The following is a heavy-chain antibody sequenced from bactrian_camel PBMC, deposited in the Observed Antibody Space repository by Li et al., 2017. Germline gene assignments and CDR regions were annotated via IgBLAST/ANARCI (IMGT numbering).Heavy chain of an antibody. D-gene: IGHD3*01. V-gene: IGHV3S53*01. CDR1: GFKQNTAF. J-gene: IGHJ4*01. CDR3: AADHNRGCMGWPTFEYDY. Sequence: HVQLVESGGGLVQAGGSLRLSCATSGFKQNTAFMRWVRQAPGTQCEMVSRSNIAGRLVYADSVKGRFTISQDNAKNTVTLQMNSLKPKDTAMYYCAADHNRGCMGWPTFEYDYTGQGTQVTVS. CDR2: SNIAGRL.